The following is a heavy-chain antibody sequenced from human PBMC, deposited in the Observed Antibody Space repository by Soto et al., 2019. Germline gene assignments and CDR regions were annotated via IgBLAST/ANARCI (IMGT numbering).Heavy chain of an antibody. CDR2: INPNSGGT. V-gene: IGHV1-2*02. D-gene: IGHD1-1*01. CDR3: ARGRTGTTSYFDY. CDR1: GYTFTGYY. Sequence: ASVKVSCKASGYTFTGYYLHWVRQAPGQGLEWMGWINPNSGGTNYAQKFQGRVTMTRDTSISTAYMELSRLRSDDTAVYYCARGRTGTTSYFDYWGQGDLVTVSS. J-gene: IGHJ4*02.